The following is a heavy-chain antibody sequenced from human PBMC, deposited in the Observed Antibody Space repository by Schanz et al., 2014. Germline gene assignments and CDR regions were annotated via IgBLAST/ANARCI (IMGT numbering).Heavy chain of an antibody. Sequence: QVQLQESGPGLVKPSQTLSLTCTVSGGSIRSGTYYWSWIRQPAGKALEWVGRVFPNGITNYNPSLKSRVPISLDTSKIQFSRTLAALTAADTAVYYCARDTTWRLDLWGRGTLVTVSS. CDR3: ARDTTWRLDL. CDR2: VFPNGIT. J-gene: IGHJ2*01. D-gene: IGHD1-1*01. V-gene: IGHV4-61*02. CDR1: GGSIRSGTYY.